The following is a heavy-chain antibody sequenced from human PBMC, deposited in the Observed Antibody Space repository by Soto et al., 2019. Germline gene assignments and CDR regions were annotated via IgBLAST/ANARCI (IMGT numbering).Heavy chain of an antibody. J-gene: IGHJ6*03. D-gene: IGHD3-3*01. V-gene: IGHV3-74*01. CDR3: TRDAYYDFWSGYSAYYYYYMDV. CDR1: GFTFSSYC. CDR2: INGDGSST. Sequence: EVQLVESGGGLVQPGGSLRLSCAASGFTFSSYCMHWVRQAPGKGLVWVSRINGDGSSTTHADSVRGRFTISRDNTKNTLYLQMKSLRDEYTAVYYCTRDAYYDFWSGYSAYYYYYMDVWGKGTTVTVSS.